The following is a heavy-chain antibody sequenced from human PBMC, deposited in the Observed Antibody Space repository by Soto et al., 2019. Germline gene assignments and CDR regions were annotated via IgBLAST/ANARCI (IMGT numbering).Heavy chain of an antibody. CDR1: GGYFSGYY. CDR3: ARLGRYPAYSNYVGY. V-gene: IGHV4-34*01. D-gene: IGHD4-4*01. Sequence: QVQLQQWGAGLLKPSETLSLTCAVYGGYFSGYYWSWIRQPPGKGLEWIGEINHSGSTNYNPSLKSRVTISVDTSKNQFSLKLSSVTAADTAVYYCARLGRYPAYSNYVGYWGQGTLVTVSS. CDR2: INHSGST. J-gene: IGHJ4*02.